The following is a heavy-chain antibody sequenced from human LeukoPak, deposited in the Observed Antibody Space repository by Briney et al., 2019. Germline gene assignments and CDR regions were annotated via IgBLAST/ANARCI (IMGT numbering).Heavy chain of an antibody. D-gene: IGHD1-26*01. CDR2: VNSDGSDT. CDR3: TRVQASWEILGGYSFDY. V-gene: IGHV3-74*01. CDR1: GFTLSQYW. Sequence: GGSLRLSRVASGFTLSQYWMYWVRQVPGKGLEWVSRVNSDGSDTTYADSVKGRFTISRDNAKNTLFLQMNRLRAEDTAVYYCTRVQASWEILGGYSFDYWGQGILVTVSS. J-gene: IGHJ4*02.